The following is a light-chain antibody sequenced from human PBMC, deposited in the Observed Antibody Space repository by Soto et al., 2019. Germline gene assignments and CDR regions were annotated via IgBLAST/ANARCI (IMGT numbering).Light chain of an antibody. V-gene: IGLV1-40*01. CDR3: QSYGRSLSTYVG. Sequence: QSVLTQPPSVSGAPGQRVTISCTGSSSNIGAGYDVQWYQQLPGTAPKLLIYANNIRPSGVSDRFSGSKSGTSASLVITGLQAEDEADYYCQSYGRSLSTYVGFGGGTKVTVL. CDR1: SSNIGAGYD. J-gene: IGLJ2*01. CDR2: ANN.